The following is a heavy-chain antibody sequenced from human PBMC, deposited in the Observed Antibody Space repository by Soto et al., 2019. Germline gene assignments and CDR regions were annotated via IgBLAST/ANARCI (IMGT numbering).Heavy chain of an antibody. CDR3: ARPPAVTNQKWSAFEI. J-gene: IGHJ3*02. CDR1: GFSLSTNGVG. V-gene: IGHV2-5*02. Sequence: QITLKESGPTLAKPTQTLTLTCTFSGFSLSTNGVGVGWIRQPPGKALEWLALIFWDDDKRYNPSLKTRLTITTDTSKNQVVLTMTNMDLVDTATYFCARPPAVTNQKWSAFEIWGQGTRVTVSS. CDR2: IFWDDDK. D-gene: IGHD4-17*01.